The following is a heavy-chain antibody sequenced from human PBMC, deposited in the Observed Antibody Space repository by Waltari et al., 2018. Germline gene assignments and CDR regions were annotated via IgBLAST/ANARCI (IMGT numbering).Heavy chain of an antibody. Sequence: VQMVQSGGVLVQPGGSLRLSCAASGFTFSSYVMHWVRQAPGKGLMWVSRISHDGTVITYADSVKGRFSVSRDNAKSTLYLQMNSLTAEDSAVYYCSRDLAYEFFDYWGQGTLVTVSS. J-gene: IGHJ4*02. CDR3: SRDLAYEFFDY. CDR1: GFTFSSYV. D-gene: IGHD3-3*01. V-gene: IGHV3-74*03. CDR2: ISHDGTVI.